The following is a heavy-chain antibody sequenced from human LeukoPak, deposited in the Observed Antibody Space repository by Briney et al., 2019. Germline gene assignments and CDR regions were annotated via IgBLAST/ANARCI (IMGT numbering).Heavy chain of an antibody. V-gene: IGHV1-2*02. CDR3: ARGGTDIVVVPAAIEIDY. Sequence: ASVKVSCKASEYTFTGYYMHWVRQAPGQGIEWMGWINPNSGGTNYAQKFQGRVTMTRDTSISTAYMELSRLRSDDTAVYYCARGGTDIVVVPAAIEIDYWGQGTLVTVSS. D-gene: IGHD2-2*01. J-gene: IGHJ4*02. CDR1: EYTFTGYY. CDR2: INPNSGGT.